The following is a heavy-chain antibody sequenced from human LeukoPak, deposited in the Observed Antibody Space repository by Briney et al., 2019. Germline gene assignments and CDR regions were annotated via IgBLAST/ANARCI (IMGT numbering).Heavy chain of an antibody. D-gene: IGHD4-17*01. CDR3: ARDVVPRDYGDTLNAYDL. V-gene: IGHV4-34*01. Sequence: PSETLSLTCAVSGGSLSGYYWSWIRQSPGKGLEWMGDIHHDGRTKYKSSFKSRITIFFVSSKNEVSLRLSPVTPADTALYFCARDVVPRDYGDTLNAYDLWGQGTMVTVS. J-gene: IGHJ3*01. CDR2: IHHDGRT. CDR1: GGSLSGYY.